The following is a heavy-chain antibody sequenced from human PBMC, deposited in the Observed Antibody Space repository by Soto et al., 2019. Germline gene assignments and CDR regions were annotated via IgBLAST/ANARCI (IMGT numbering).Heavy chain of an antibody. Sequence: LRLSCAASGFTFSSYAMSWVRQAPGKGLEWVSAISGSGGSTYYADSVKGRFTISRDNSKNTLYLQMNSLRAEDTAVYYCAKGSYSSYYYYGMDVWGQGTTVTVSS. CDR3: AKGSYSSYYYYGMDV. CDR1: GFTFSSYA. CDR2: ISGSGGST. J-gene: IGHJ6*02. D-gene: IGHD1-26*01. V-gene: IGHV3-23*01.